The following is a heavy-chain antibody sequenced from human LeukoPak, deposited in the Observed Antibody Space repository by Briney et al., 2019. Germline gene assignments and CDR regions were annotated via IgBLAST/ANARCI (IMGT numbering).Heavy chain of an antibody. Sequence: HTGGSLRLSCAASGFDFSNYWMYWVRQAPGKGLEWVANIKQDGSEKYYVDSVRGRFTISRDNAKNSLSLQMNSLRAEDTAVYYCARDRYYDSSAQSGLDYWGQGTLVTVSS. CDR2: IKQDGSEK. D-gene: IGHD3-22*01. J-gene: IGHJ4*02. CDR1: GFDFSNYW. CDR3: ARDRYYDSSAQSGLDY. V-gene: IGHV3-7*01.